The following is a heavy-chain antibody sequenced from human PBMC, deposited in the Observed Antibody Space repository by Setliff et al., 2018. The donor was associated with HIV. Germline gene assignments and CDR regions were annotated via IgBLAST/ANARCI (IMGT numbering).Heavy chain of an antibody. Sequence: GGSLRLSCAASGFIFSSHGMHWVRQAPGKGLEWVAFIRYDESDKQYADSVKGRFTISSDNSKNTLYLQMNSLRTEDTAVYYCAKEPGGSSWYYFDYWGQGALVTVSS. D-gene: IGHD6-13*01. CDR1: GFIFSSHG. CDR3: AKEPGGSSWYYFDY. CDR2: IRYDESDK. J-gene: IGHJ4*02. V-gene: IGHV3-30*02.